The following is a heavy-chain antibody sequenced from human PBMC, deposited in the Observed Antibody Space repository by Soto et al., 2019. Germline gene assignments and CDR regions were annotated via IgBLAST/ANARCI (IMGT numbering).Heavy chain of an antibody. D-gene: IGHD2-2*01. Sequence: EVQLMESGGGLVQPGGSLRLSCVASGFTFSSFSMNWVRQAPGKGLEWVSYIRSSASAISYADSVKGRFTISRDNAKNSLYLLLNSLRAVDSAVYCSAGGTAYAFDSWGQGTLVSVSS. J-gene: IGHJ4*02. CDR3: AGGTAYAFDS. CDR2: IRSSASAI. CDR1: GFTFSSFS. V-gene: IGHV3-48*01.